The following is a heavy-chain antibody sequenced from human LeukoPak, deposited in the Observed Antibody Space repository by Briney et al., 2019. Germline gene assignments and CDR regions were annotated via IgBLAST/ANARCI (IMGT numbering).Heavy chain of an antibody. Sequence: SQTLSLTCALSGDSFSSNSASWNWLRQSPSRGLEWLGRTYYKSKWCNDYAPSVKSLIIINPDTSKNQFSLQLNSVIPEDTAVYYCVRRLTGWYFDYWDQGTLVTVSS. CDR3: VRRLTGWYFDY. V-gene: IGHV6-1*01. J-gene: IGHJ4*02. CDR1: GDSFSSNSAS. CDR2: TYYKSKWCN. D-gene: IGHD6-19*01.